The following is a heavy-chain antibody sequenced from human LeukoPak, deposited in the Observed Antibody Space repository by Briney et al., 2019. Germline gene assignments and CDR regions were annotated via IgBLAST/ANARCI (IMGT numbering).Heavy chain of an antibody. J-gene: IGHJ4*02. CDR3: AKASPGGYSNAYDY. CDR2: ILPIFGTP. V-gene: IGHV1-69*01. D-gene: IGHD5-18*01. CDR1: GGTLRNFA. Sequence: SVKVSCKASGGTLRNFAINWVRQAPGQGLGWMGGILPIFGTPNYAQKIQGRVTITADESTAYMELNSLRSEDTAVYYCAKASPGGYSNAYDYWGQGTLVTVSS.